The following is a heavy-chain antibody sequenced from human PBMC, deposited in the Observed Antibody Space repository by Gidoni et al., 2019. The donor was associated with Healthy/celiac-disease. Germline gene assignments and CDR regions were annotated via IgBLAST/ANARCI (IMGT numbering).Heavy chain of an antibody. V-gene: IGHV1-18*04. Sequence: SMKVSCKASGYTFTSYGISWVRQAPGQGLEWMGWISAYNGNTNYAQKLQGRVTMTTDTSTSTAYMELRSLRSDDPAVYYWARGGLDYDSRGIDYWGQGTLVTVSS. J-gene: IGHJ4*02. CDR1: GYTFTSYG. CDR2: ISAYNGNT. CDR3: ARGGLDYDSRGIDY. D-gene: IGHD3-22*01.